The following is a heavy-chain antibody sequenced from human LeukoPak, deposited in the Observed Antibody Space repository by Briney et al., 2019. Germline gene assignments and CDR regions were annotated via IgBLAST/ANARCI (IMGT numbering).Heavy chain of an antibody. J-gene: IGHJ6*02. CDR1: GFTFSSYA. Sequence: GGSLRLSCAASGFTFSSYAMSWVRQAPGKGLEWVSAISGSGGRTYYAGSVKGRFTISKDNSQNTVILQMKSLRAEDTAVYYCAKEGLVGALDVWGQGTTVTVSS. V-gene: IGHV3-23*01. CDR2: ISGSGGRT. CDR3: AKEGLVGALDV. D-gene: IGHD1-26*01.